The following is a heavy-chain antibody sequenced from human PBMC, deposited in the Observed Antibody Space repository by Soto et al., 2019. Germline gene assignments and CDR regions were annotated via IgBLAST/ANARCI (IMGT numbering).Heavy chain of an antibody. D-gene: IGHD6-25*01. CDR1: GFTFSSYG. V-gene: IGHV3-33*01. CDR2: IWYDGSNK. CDR3: ARTPPRGYSSGYYYYGMDV. Sequence: QVQLVESGGGVVQPGRSLRLSCAASGFTFSSYGMHWVRQAPGKGLEWVAVIWYDGSNKYYVDSVKGRFTISRDNSKNTLYLQMNSLRAEDTAVYYCARTPPRGYSSGYYYYGMDVWGQGTTVTVSS. J-gene: IGHJ6*02.